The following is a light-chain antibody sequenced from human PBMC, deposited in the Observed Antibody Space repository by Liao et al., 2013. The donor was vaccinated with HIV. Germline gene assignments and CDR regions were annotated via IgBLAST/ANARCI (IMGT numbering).Light chain of an antibody. CDR2: QDN. CDR3: QAWDSSTVV. V-gene: IGLV3-1*01. Sequence: SYELTQPPSLSVSPGQTASITCSGDKLGDKYVCWYQQKPGQSPVVVIYQDNKRPSGIPERFSGSNSGNTATLTVSGTQAMDEADYYCQAWDSSTVVFGGGTKLTVL. J-gene: IGLJ2*01. CDR1: KLGDKY.